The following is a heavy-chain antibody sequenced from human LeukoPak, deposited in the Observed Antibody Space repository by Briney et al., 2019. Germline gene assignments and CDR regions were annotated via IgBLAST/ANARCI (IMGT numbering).Heavy chain of an antibody. D-gene: IGHD6-13*01. Sequence: SETLSLTCTVSGGSINNYYWSWIRQPPGTGLEWIGYIYYSGSTNYNPSLKSRVTISVDTSKNQFSLKLSSVTAADTAVYYCARDGSSSWYYFDYWGREPWSPSPQ. V-gene: IGHV4-59*01. CDR1: GGSINNYY. CDR2: IYYSGST. J-gene: IGHJ4*02. CDR3: ARDGSSSWYYFDY.